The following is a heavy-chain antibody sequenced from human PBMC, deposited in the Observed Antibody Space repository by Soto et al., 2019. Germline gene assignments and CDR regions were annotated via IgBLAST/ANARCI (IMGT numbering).Heavy chain of an antibody. Sequence: EVHLLESGGGLVQPGGSLRLSCAASGFTFSTYAMSWVRQAPGKGLDWVSGISGSGSSTYYADSVKGRFTVSRDNAKNTLDLQMNNLGAQDTAVYYCVKAGGDCSGGTCYSGQGDHWGQGTLVTVSS. CDR2: ISGSGSST. CDR3: VKAGGDCSGGTCYSGQGDH. CDR1: GFTFSTYA. V-gene: IGHV3-23*01. D-gene: IGHD2-15*01. J-gene: IGHJ4*02.